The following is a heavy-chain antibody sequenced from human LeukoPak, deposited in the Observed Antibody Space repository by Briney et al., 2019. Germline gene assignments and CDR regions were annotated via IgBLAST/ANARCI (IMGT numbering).Heavy chain of an antibody. D-gene: IGHD2-15*01. CDR1: GFTFSSYA. V-gene: IGHV3-23*01. CDR3: AKLYCSGGSCYYYFDY. Sequence: PGGSLRLSRAASGFTFSSYAMSWVRQAPGKGLEWVSAISGSGGSTYYADSVKGRFTISRDNSKNTLYLQMNSLRAEDTAVYYCAKLYCSGGSCYYYFDYWGQGTLVTVSS. CDR2: ISGSGGST. J-gene: IGHJ4*02.